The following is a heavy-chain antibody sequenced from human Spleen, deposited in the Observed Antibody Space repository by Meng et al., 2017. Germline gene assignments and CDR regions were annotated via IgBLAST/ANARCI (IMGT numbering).Heavy chain of an antibody. V-gene: IGHV3-48*03. CDR3: ARGNSGWYLYYHYGMDV. D-gene: IGHD6-19*01. CDR1: GFTFSSYE. Sequence: GGSLRLSCAASGFTFSSYEMNWVRQAPGKGLEWVSYISSSGSTIYYADSVKGRFTISRDNAKNSLYLQMNSLRAEDTAVYYCARGNSGWYLYYHYGMDVWGQGTTVTVSS. CDR2: ISSSGSTI. J-gene: IGHJ6*02.